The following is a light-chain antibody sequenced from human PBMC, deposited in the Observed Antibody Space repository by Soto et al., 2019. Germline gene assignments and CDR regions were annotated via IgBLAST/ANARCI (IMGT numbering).Light chain of an antibody. V-gene: IGKV1-5*03. CDR2: KAS. CDR3: QQYNSYSRT. CDR1: QSISTW. Sequence: DIQMTQSPSTLSASVGDRVTITCRANQSISTWLAWYQQEPGKAPKLLIYKASHLDSGVPSRFSGSGSGTEFTLTISSQQPDDFATYYCQQYNSYSRTFGQGTKVEIK. J-gene: IGKJ1*01.